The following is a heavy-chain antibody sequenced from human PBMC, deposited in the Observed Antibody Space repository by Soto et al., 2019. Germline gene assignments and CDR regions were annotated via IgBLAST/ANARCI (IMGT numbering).Heavy chain of an antibody. CDR2: IDSRSDNI. V-gene: IGHV3-48*04. CDR1: GFVFRTSW. J-gene: IGHJ4*02. D-gene: IGHD6-6*01. Sequence: GGSLRLSCEASGFVFRTSWMTWVRQPPGKGLEWLAFIDSRSDNIAYADTVKGRFTLTRDNAKTTVYLQMHSLRADDTAVYFCAGQAARNYIDSWGQGDVVTVSS. CDR3: AGQAARNYIDS.